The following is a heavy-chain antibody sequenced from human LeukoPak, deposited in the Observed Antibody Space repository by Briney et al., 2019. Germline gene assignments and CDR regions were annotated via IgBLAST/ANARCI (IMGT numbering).Heavy chain of an antibody. J-gene: IGHJ4*02. V-gene: IGHV4-38-2*01. CDR3: ARGRGGSGNNILFDC. Sequence: PSETLSPTCAVSGYSISSTNYWARIRQPPGKGLEWIGSIYHSGSSYYNLSLKTRVTMTVNTSQNRFSLKLNSVTAADTAVYYCARGRGGSGNNILFDCWGQGTLVTVSS. CDR1: GYSISSTNY. CDR2: IYHSGSS. D-gene: IGHD3-10*01.